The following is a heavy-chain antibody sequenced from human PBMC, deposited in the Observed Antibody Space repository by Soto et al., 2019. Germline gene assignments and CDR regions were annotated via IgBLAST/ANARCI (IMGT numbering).Heavy chain of an antibody. D-gene: IGHD1-26*01. Sequence: GGSLRLSCAASGFTFSSYSMNWVRQAPGKGLEWVSSISSSSSYIYYADSVKGRFTISRDNAKNSLYLQMNSLRAEDTAVYYCAKWVGAGPIKRNAFDIWGQGTMVTVSS. J-gene: IGHJ3*02. CDR3: AKWVGAGPIKRNAFDI. CDR1: GFTFSSYS. V-gene: IGHV3-21*04. CDR2: ISSSSSYI.